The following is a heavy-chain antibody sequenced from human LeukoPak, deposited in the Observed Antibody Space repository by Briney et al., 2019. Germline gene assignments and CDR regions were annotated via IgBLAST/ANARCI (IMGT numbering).Heavy chain of an antibody. Sequence: PSETLSLSCTVSGGSISSYYWSWIRQPPGKGLEWIGYIYYSGSTKYNPSLKSRVTISVDASKTQFSLKLNSVTAADTAVYYCARGSRELYYFDYWGQGTLVTVSS. CDR3: ARGSRELYYFDY. CDR1: GGSISSYY. CDR2: IYYSGST. D-gene: IGHD1-7*01. V-gene: IGHV4-59*01. J-gene: IGHJ4*02.